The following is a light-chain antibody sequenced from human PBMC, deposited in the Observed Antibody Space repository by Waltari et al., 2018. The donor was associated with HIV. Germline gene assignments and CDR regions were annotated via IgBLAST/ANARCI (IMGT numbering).Light chain of an antibody. Sequence: QPVLTQPPSASGTPGQRVTISCSGRSSHIGINSVYWYQQVPGRTPKLLIYRNNQRPSGVPDRFSGSKSGTSASLAISGLQSEDEADYYCAAWDDTFRWVFGGGTKLTVL. CDR3: AAWDDTFRWV. CDR2: RNN. J-gene: IGLJ3*02. CDR1: SSHIGINS. V-gene: IGLV1-44*01.